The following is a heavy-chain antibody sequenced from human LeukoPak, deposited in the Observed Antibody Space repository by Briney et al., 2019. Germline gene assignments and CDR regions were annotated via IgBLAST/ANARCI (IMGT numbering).Heavy chain of an antibody. CDR3: ARRELWARSPRDIDY. J-gene: IGHJ4*02. Sequence: GASVKVSCKASGYTFTSYYIHWVRQAPGQGLEWMGIINPSSGSTNYAQKFQGRVTMTKDTSTSTAYMELSSLRSEDTAVYYCARRELWARSPRDIDYWGQGTLVTVSS. CDR2: INPSSGST. V-gene: IGHV1-46*01. CDR1: GYTFTSYY. D-gene: IGHD5-18*01.